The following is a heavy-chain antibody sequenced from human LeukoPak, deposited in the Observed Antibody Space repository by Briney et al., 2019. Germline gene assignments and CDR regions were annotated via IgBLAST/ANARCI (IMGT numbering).Heavy chain of an antibody. V-gene: IGHV5-51*01. D-gene: IGHD4-23*01. CDR3: ARRAVVIGVGYFDY. Sequence: GESLKISCKGSGYSFTSYWIAWVRQMPGKGLEWMGIIYPGDSDIRISPSFQGQVTISVDKSISTAYLQWSSLKASDTAMYYCARRAVVIGVGYFDYWGQGTLVTVSS. J-gene: IGHJ4*02. CDR1: GYSFTSYW. CDR2: IYPGDSDI.